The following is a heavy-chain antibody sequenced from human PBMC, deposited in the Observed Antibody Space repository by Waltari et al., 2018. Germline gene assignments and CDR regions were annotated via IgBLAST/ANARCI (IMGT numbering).Heavy chain of an antibody. J-gene: IGHJ5*02. D-gene: IGHD6-19*01. CDR2: LYYSGST. CDR1: GAPIRSSRSY. Sequence: QLQLQESGPGLVLPSETLSLTCPVSGAPIRSSRSYWRWIRQPPGKGLQWIGSLYYSGSTDYTPSLMNRVTISVDTSKNHFSLELSSVTAADTAVYYCGSSRYSSGWYDNWGQGTLVTVSS. V-gene: IGHV4-39*02. CDR3: GSSRYSSGWYDN.